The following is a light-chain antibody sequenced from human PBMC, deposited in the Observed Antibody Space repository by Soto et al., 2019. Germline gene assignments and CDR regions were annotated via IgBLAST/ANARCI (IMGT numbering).Light chain of an antibody. CDR3: QQYYSIPPT. J-gene: IGKJ4*01. CDR1: QSILYSSNNKNY. CDR2: WAS. V-gene: IGKV4-1*01. Sequence: DIVMTQSPDSLAVSLGERATINCKSSQSILYSSNNKNYLAWYQQKPGQPPKLLIYWASTREPGVPDRFSGSGSGTDFTLTISSLQAEDVAVYYCQQYYSIPPTFGGGTKVEIK.